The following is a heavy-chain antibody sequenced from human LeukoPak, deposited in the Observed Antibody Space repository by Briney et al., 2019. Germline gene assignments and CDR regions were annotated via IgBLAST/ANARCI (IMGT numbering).Heavy chain of an antibody. CDR3: SRAYSTGWLGINDY. CDR1: GFTFSDYA. V-gene: IGHV3-49*04. CDR2: IRNKANGGTA. Sequence: GGSLRLSCSAGGFTFSDYAVTWVRQAPGEGLEWVGFIRNKANGGTADYAASVKGRFTISRDDSKTIAYLQMNSLKIEDTAVYYCSRAYSTGWLGINDYWGQGAQVTVSS. D-gene: IGHD6-19*01. J-gene: IGHJ4*02.